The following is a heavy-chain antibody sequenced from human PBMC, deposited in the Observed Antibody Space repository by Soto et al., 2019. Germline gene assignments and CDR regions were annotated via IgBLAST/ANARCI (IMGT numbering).Heavy chain of an antibody. J-gene: IGHJ3*02. CDR2: INPATGAA. V-gene: IGHV1-2*02. CDR1: GYPVTAYY. D-gene: IGHD3-3*01. CDR3: ARGGGVGVAGSAAFDM. Sequence: QLHLVQSGAVVKKPGASVRVSCSASGYPVTAYYMHWVRQAPGRGLEWMGGINPATGAAKYTQTFQGRVTMPRDTSTSTVLMELSGLTSEDTAVFYCARGGGVGVAGSAAFDMWGQGTLVTVSS.